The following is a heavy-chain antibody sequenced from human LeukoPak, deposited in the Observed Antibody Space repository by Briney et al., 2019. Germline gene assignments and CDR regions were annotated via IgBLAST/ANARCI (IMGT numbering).Heavy chain of an antibody. D-gene: IGHD2-2*01. J-gene: IGHJ3*02. Sequence: AGGSLRLSCAASGFTFTYYAMTWVRQAPGKGLEWVSAISGGGDSTYYADSVKGRFTISRDNSKTTLYLQMNSLRTEDTAVYYCAKSGVVVDSFDIWGQGTMVTVSS. CDR3: AKSGVVVDSFDI. V-gene: IGHV3-23*01. CDR2: ISGGGDST. CDR1: GFTFTYYA.